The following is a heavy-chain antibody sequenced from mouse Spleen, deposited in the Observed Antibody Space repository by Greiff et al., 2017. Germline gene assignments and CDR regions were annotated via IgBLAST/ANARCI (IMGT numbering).Heavy chain of an antibody. CDR1: GYSITSGYY. D-gene: IGHD2-1*01. CDR2: ISYDGSN. Sequence: EVKLMESGPGLVKPSQSLSLTCSVTGYSITSGYYWNWLRQFPGNQLEWMGYISYDGSNNYNPSLKNRISITRDTSKNQFFLKLNSVTTEDTATYYCARGGNYRAWFAYWGQGTLVTVSA. CDR3: ARGGNYRAWFAY. V-gene: IGHV3-6*01. J-gene: IGHJ3*01.